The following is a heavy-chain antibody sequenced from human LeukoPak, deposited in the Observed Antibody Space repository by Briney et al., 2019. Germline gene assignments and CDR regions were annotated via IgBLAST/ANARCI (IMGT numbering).Heavy chain of an antibody. V-gene: IGHV4-59*01. CDR2: FNYSRSTSGSS. J-gene: IGHJ6*03. CDR3: VRENGIADDKATMAKFSKTRVNYYNYMDV. Sequence: SETLSLTCTVSGGSMSNFCWSWIRQPPGKGPEWIGGFNYSRSTSGSSYYNPAHKSRVTNSVDSSKRQFTLKLASSTAADAAEYYCVRENGIADDKATMAKFSKTRVNYYNYMDVWGKGTTVTVSS. CDR1: GGSMSNFC. D-gene: IGHD3-10*01.